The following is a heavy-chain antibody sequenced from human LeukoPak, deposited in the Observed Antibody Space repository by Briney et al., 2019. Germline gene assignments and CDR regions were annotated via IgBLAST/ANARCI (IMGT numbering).Heavy chain of an antibody. CDR3: ARDAYAVADF. CDR1: GFTFTNHP. Sequence: GGSLRLSCAASGFTFTNHPMHWVRQASGKRLEYVSAISPSGDWTWYADSVKGRFTISRDNSKNTMYLQMGSLRAEDTAVYYCARDAYAVADFWGHGTLVTVSS. CDR2: ISPSGDWT. J-gene: IGHJ4*01. V-gene: IGHV3-64*02. D-gene: IGHD4-17*01.